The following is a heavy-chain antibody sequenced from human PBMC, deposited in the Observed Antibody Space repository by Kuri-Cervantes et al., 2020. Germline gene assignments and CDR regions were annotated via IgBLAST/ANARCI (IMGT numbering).Heavy chain of an antibody. CDR3: ARGGGVVVPAAIRY. J-gene: IGHJ4*02. Sequence: GGSLRLSCAASGFTFSSYWMSWVRQAPGKGLEWVANIKQDGSEKYYVDSVKGRFTISRDNAKNSLYLQMNSLRAEDTAVYYCARGGGVVVPAAIRYWGQGTLVTVSS. V-gene: IGHV3-7*01. CDR1: GFTFSSYW. CDR2: IKQDGSEK. D-gene: IGHD2-2*01.